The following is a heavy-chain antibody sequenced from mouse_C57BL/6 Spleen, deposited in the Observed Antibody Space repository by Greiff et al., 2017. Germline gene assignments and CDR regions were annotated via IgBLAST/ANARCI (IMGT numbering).Heavy chain of an antibody. Sequence: QVQLQQSGPELVKPGASVKLSCKASGYAFSSSWMNWVKQSPGKGLGWIGRIYPGNGDTNYNGKFKGKATLTADKSSSTAYMQLSSLTSEDSAVYFCAKDYDADYWGQGTSVTVSS. D-gene: IGHD2-4*01. CDR1: GYAFSSSW. CDR2: IYPGNGDT. CDR3: AKDYDADY. J-gene: IGHJ4*01. V-gene: IGHV1-82*01.